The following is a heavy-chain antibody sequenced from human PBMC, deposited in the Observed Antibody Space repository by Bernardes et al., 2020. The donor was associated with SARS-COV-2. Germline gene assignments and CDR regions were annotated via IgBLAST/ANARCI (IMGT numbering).Heavy chain of an antibody. V-gene: IGHV3-33*01. D-gene: IGHD5-18*01. Sequence: GGSLRLSCAASGFTFSKNVMHWVRQAPGQGLEWVALIWSDGNDKYYAESVKGRFTISRDNSQNTVYLQMHGLRDEDTAVYYCARHSYSSFYDWGQGALVTVSS. CDR1: GFTFSKNV. CDR2: IWSDGNDK. J-gene: IGHJ4*02. CDR3: ARHSYSSFYD.